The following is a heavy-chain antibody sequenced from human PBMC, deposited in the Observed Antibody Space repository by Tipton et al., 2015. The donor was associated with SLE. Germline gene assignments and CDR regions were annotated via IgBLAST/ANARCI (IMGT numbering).Heavy chain of an antibody. CDR2: ITDSGEGA. CDR1: GFTFNTHG. D-gene: IGHD7-27*01. CDR3: AKPFSPAGAYLPDDV. J-gene: IGHJ3*01. V-gene: IGHV3-23*01. Sequence: GSLRLSCAASGFTFNTHGMSWLRQAPGKGLAWVSAITDSGEGANYADSVKGRFTMSRDNYKNTLYLQMNSLRADDTATYFCAKPFSPAGAYLPDDVWGQGTVVTVSS.